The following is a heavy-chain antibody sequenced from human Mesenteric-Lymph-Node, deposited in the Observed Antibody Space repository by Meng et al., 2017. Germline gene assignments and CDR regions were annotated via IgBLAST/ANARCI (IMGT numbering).Heavy chain of an antibody. Sequence: QGPLGQAGAEVKKPGASVKVSCKASGYTFTGYYMHWVRQAPGKGLEWMGRINPNSGGTNYAQKFQGRVTMTRDTSVSTAYMELSRLRSDDTAVYYCARGTTMVRGVILPDYWGQGTLVTVSS. D-gene: IGHD3-10*01. CDR3: ARGTTMVRGVILPDY. CDR1: GYTFTGYY. V-gene: IGHV1-2*06. CDR2: INPNSGGT. J-gene: IGHJ4*02.